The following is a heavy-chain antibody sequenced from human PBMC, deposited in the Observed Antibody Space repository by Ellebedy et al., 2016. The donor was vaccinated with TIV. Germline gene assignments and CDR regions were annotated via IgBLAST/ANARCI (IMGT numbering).Heavy chain of an antibody. V-gene: IGHV3-30*03. CDR1: GFTFSSYG. CDR3: ARGSLGENFFDY. Sequence: GESLKISXAASGFTFSSYGMHWVRQAPGKGLEWVAVISSDGTVKSYADSVKGRFTISRDYSKNTLYLQMNSLRPEDTAVLYCARGSLGENFFDYWGQGILVTVSS. J-gene: IGHJ4*02. D-gene: IGHD4-17*01. CDR2: ISSDGTVK.